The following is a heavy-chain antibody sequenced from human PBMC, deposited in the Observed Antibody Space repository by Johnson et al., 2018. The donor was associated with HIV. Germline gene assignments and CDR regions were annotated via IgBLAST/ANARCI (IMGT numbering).Heavy chain of an antibody. Sequence: QVQLVESGGGLVQPGGSLRVSCAASGFTVSSYGMHWVRQAPGKGLDWVAFIRYDGSNKYYADSVKGRFTISRDNSKNTLLLQMNSLRAEDTAVYYCARGSWSSGSYGIWYAFDIWGQGTKVTVSS. CDR2: IRYDGSNK. D-gene: IGHD1-26*01. CDR1: GFTVSSYG. CDR3: ARGSWSSGSYGIWYAFDI. J-gene: IGHJ3*02. V-gene: IGHV3-30*02.